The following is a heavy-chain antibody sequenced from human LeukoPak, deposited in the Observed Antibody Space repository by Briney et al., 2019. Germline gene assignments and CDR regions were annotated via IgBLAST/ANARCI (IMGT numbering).Heavy chain of an antibody. CDR3: ARDRPDTTSPTTVGRFDP. D-gene: IGHD1-26*01. CDR1: GDSISSGGYY. CDR2: IYSTGTT. V-gene: IGHV4-31*03. Sequence: SQTLSLTCSVTGDSISSGGYYWHWIRQHPEKGLEWIGYIYSTGTTYYNPSLTSRLTMSLDTSKNQFSLKVTSVTAADTAVYFCARDRPDTTSPTTVGRFDPWGQGTLVTVSS. J-gene: IGHJ5*02.